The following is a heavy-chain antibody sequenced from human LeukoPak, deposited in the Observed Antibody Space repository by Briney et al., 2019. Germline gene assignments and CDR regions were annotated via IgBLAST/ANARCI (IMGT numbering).Heavy chain of an antibody. J-gene: IGHJ4*02. CDR2: IRTNGAGT. Sequence: GGSLRLSCAASGFTFSSYNMNWVRRASGQGLEWVSTIRTNGAGTHYADSVRGRFTISRDDSKNTLYLQMDSLRAEDTAVYYCARDDYGDSGPLFDYWGQGTLVTVSS. CDR3: ARDDYGDSGPLFDY. D-gene: IGHD4-17*01. CDR1: GFTFSSYN. V-gene: IGHV3-23*01.